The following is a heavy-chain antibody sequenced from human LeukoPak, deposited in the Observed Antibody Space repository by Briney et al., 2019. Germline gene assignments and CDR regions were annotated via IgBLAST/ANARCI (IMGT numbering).Heavy chain of an antibody. CDR1: GYTFTDYY. Sequence: ASVKVSCKTSGYTFTDYYIHWMRQAPGQGLEWMGWINSNSGGTSYAQKFQGKVTLTRDTPTRTAFMELSRLTSDDTAVYYCARTSIAARWADFDYWGQGTVVTVSS. D-gene: IGHD6-6*01. J-gene: IGHJ4*02. CDR2: INSNSGGT. CDR3: ARTSIAARWADFDY. V-gene: IGHV1-2*02.